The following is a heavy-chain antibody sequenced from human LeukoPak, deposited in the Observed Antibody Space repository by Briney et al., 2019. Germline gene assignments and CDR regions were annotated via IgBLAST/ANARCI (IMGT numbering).Heavy chain of an antibody. D-gene: IGHD1-26*01. CDR1: GFTFSSYA. J-gene: IGHJ4*02. CDR2: ISGSGGFT. Sequence: GGSLRLSCAASGFTFSSYAMSWVRQAPGKGLEWVSSISGSGGFTYYADSVKGRFTISRDNSKNTLYLQMNSLRAEDTAIYYCANSVCGTYYPYVDYWGQGTLVTVSS. CDR3: ANSVCGTYYPYVDY. V-gene: IGHV3-23*01.